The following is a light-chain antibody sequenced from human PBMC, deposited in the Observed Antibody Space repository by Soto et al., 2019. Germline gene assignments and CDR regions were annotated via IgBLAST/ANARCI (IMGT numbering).Light chain of an antibody. CDR3: QQYKNYRT. V-gene: IGKV1-5*03. J-gene: IGKJ1*01. CDR2: KAS. CDR1: QIIDTC. Sequence: DIQMTQSPSTLSASVGDRVTITCRVSQIIDTCLAWYQQKPGTVPNLLIYKASTLQSGVPSRFRGSGSGTEFTLPISTLQPDYFATYYCQQYKNYRTLGPETKVDIK.